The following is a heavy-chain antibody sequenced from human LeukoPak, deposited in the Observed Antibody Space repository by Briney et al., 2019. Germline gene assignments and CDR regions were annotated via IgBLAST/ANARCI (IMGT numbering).Heavy chain of an antibody. CDR2: INHSGST. Sequence: SETLSLTCAVYVGSFSGYYWSWIRQPPGKGLEWIGEINHSGSTNYNPSLKSRVTISVDTSKTQFSLKLSSVTAADTAVYYCARRGSGWYRGGYYYYMDVWGKGTTVTISS. J-gene: IGHJ6*03. CDR3: ARRGSGWYRGGYYYYMDV. D-gene: IGHD6-19*01. CDR1: VGSFSGYY. V-gene: IGHV4-34*01.